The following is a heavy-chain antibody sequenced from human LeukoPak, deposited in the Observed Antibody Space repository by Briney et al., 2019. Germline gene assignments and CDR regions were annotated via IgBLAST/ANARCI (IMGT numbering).Heavy chain of an antibody. CDR2: ISAYNGNT. Sequence: SVKVSCKASGYTFTSYGIGWVRQAPGQGLEWMGWISAYNGNTNYAQKLQGRVTMTTDTSTSTAYMELRSLRSDDAAVYYCARDPDYDSSGYQSLFDYWGQGTLVTVSS. CDR1: GYTFTSYG. J-gene: IGHJ4*02. V-gene: IGHV1-18*01. D-gene: IGHD3-22*01. CDR3: ARDPDYDSSGYQSLFDY.